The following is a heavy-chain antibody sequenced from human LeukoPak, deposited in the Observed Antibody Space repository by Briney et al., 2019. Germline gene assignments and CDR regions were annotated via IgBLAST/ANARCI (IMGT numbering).Heavy chain of an antibody. CDR2: INHSGST. D-gene: IGHD3-3*01. CDR1: GFTFSDYY. CDR3: ASLDDFWSGSDWFDP. Sequence: GSLRLSCAASGFTFSDYYWSWIRQPPGKGLEWIGEINHSGSTNYNPSLKSRVTISVDTSKNQFSLKLSSVTAADTAVYYCASLDDFWSGSDWFDPWGQGTLVTVSS. J-gene: IGHJ5*02. V-gene: IGHV4-34*01.